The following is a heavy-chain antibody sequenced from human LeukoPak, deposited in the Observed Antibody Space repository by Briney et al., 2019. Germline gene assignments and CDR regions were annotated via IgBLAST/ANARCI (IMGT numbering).Heavy chain of an antibody. CDR1: GFTFSNYW. Sequence: GGSLRLSCAASGFTFSNYWMHWVRQAPGKGLVWVSRISPDGSSTSYGDSVKGRFTISRDNAKNTVYLQMNSLRAEDTAVYYCAKDRAQTPLKYWGQGTLVTVSS. CDR3: AKDRAQTPLKY. J-gene: IGHJ4*02. CDR2: ISPDGSST. D-gene: IGHD3-10*01. V-gene: IGHV3-74*01.